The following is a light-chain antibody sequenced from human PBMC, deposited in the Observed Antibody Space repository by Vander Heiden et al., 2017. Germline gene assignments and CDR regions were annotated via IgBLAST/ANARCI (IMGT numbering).Light chain of an antibody. Sequence: DILMTQSPSSLSASVGDRVTITCQASQDISNYLNSYQQKLGKAPKLLIYDSSDVETGGPSRLSGSRSGRDFTFTISSLQPEDLATYYCRLDDNLPLTFGGGTKVEIK. CDR2: DSS. CDR1: QDISNY. V-gene: IGKV1-33*01. J-gene: IGKJ4*01. CDR3: RLDDNLPLT.